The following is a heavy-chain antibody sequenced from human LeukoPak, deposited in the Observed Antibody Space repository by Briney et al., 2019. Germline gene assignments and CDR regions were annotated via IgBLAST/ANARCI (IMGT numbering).Heavy chain of an antibody. CDR2: INPSGGST. Sequence: ASVKVSCKASGYTFTSYYMHWVRQAPGQGLEWMGIINPSGGSTSYAQKFQGRVTMTRDTSTSTVYMELSSLRSEDTAVYYCARAWDIVVVPAAIWWFDPWGQGTLVTASS. CDR3: ARAWDIVVVPAAIWWFDP. V-gene: IGHV1-46*03. J-gene: IGHJ5*02. CDR1: GYTFTSYY. D-gene: IGHD2-2*02.